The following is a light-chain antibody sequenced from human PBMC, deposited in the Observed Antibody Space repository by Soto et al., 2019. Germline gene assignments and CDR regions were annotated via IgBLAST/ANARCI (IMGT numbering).Light chain of an antibody. CDR2: EVN. Sequence: QSALPQPPSASGSPGQSVPISCTGTRTDVGAYNYVCWYHQHPGKAPKLMIYEVNKRPSGVPDRFSGSKSGNTASLTVSGLHDEDEDDYYCSSYAANDNVVFGGGTKLTVL. V-gene: IGLV2-8*01. CDR3: SSYAANDNVV. CDR1: RTDVGAYNY. J-gene: IGLJ2*01.